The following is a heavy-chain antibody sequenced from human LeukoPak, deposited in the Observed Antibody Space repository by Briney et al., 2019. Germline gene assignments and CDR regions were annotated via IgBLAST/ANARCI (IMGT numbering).Heavy chain of an antibody. V-gene: IGHV3-53*01. Sequence: GGSLRLSCAASGFTVSSNYMSWVRQAPGKGLEWVSVIYSGGSTYYADSVKGRFTISRDDSKNTLYLQMNSLRAEDTAVYYCARGGAVAATEDYFDYWGQGTLVTVSS. J-gene: IGHJ4*02. CDR1: GFTVSSNY. D-gene: IGHD6-19*01. CDR3: ARGGAVAATEDYFDY. CDR2: IYSGGST.